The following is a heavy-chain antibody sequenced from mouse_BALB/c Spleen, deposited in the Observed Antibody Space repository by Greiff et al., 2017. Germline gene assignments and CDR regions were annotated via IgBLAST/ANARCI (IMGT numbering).Heavy chain of an antibody. CDR1: GYAFTNYL. CDR2: INPGSGGT. J-gene: IGHJ2*01. CDR3: ARRTTVVAPYDY. V-gene: IGHV1-54*02. D-gene: IGHD1-1*01. Sequence: VQLQQSGAELVRPGTSVKVSCKASGYAFTNYLIEWVKQRPGQGLEWIGVINPGSGGTNYNEKFQGKATITADTSSNTAYLQLSSLTSEDTAVYYCARRTTVVAPYDYWGQGTTLTVSS.